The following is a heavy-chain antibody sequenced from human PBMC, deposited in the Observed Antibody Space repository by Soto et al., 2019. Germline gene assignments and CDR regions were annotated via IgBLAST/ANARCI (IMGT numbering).Heavy chain of an antibody. CDR3: ATDLDFGVDKYVDF. J-gene: IGHJ4*02. Sequence: GSLRLSCVASGFTFINAWMSWVRQAPGKGLEWLGRIKSKTDGGTIDYAAPVKGRFTISRDDSKNMLYLQMNSLQTEDTAVYYCATDLDFGVDKYVDFWGQGTLVTVSS. CDR1: GFTFINAW. CDR2: IKSKTDGGTI. V-gene: IGHV3-15*01. D-gene: IGHD3-3*01.